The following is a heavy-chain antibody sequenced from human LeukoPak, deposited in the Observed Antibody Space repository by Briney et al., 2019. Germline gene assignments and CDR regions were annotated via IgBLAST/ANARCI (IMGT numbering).Heavy chain of an antibody. Sequence: GGSLRLSCAASGFSFSTYGINWVRQAPGKGLEWVAFIRYDGSNKYYVDSVKGRFTISRDNSKKTVYLQMNSLRPEDTAVYYCAKDPKYRTSRSCDSYYYYMDVWGKGTTVTVSS. CDR2: IRYDGSNK. D-gene: IGHD2/OR15-2a*01. J-gene: IGHJ6*03. CDR3: AKDPKYRTSRSCDSYYYYMDV. CDR1: GFSFSTYG. V-gene: IGHV3-30*02.